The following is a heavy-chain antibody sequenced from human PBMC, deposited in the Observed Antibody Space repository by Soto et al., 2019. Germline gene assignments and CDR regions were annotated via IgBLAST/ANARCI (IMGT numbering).Heavy chain of an antibody. J-gene: IGHJ5*02. V-gene: IGHV3-23*01. CDR3: ANDVNGYSST. CDR1: GFTFSSYA. CDR2: ITGSGVST. D-gene: IGHD6-13*01. Sequence: GGSLRLSCAASGFTFSSYAMTWVRQAPGKGLEWVSSITGSGVSTSYADSVKGRFTISRDNSKNTLYLQMNSLRAEDTAVYYCANDVNGYSSTWGQGTLVTVSS.